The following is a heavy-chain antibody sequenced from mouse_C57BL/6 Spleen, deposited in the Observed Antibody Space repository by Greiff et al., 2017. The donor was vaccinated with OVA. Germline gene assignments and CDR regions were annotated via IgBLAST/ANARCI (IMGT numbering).Heavy chain of an antibody. J-gene: IGHJ2*01. CDR1: GYTFTSYW. D-gene: IGHD2-4*01. Sequence: QVQLQQPGAELVKPGASVKLSCKASGYTFTSYWMHWVKQRPGQGLEWIGMIHPNSGSTNYNEKFKSKATLTVYKSSSTAYMQLSSLTSEDSAVYYCARDYDVRFDYWGQGTTLTVSS. V-gene: IGHV1-64*01. CDR2: IHPNSGST. CDR3: ARDYDVRFDY.